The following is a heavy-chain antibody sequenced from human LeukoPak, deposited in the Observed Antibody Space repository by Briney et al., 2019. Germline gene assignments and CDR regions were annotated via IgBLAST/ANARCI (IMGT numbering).Heavy chain of an antibody. Sequence: SETLSLTCTVSGGSISSYYWSWIRQPPGKGLEWIGYIYYSGSTNYNPSLKSRVTISVDTSKNQFSLKLSSVTAADTAVYYCARGSSHITIFGVVIVSPRRSRGVYYYGMDVWGQGTTVTVSS. CDR1: GGSISSYY. J-gene: IGHJ6*02. D-gene: IGHD3-3*01. CDR2: IYYSGST. V-gene: IGHV4-59*01. CDR3: ARGSSHITIFGVVIVSPRRSRGVYYYGMDV.